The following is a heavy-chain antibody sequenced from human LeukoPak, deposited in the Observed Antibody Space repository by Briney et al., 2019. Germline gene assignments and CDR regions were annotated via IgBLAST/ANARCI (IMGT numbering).Heavy chain of an antibody. CDR3: ARAGYNYVWGSYRSDYYYMDV. Sequence: GGSLRLSCAASGFTFSSYGMNWVRQAPGKGLEWVSYISSSGSPIYYADSVKGRFTISRDNAKNSLYLQMNSLRAEDTAVYYCARAGYNYVWGSYRSDYYYMDVWGKGTTVTVSS. J-gene: IGHJ6*03. V-gene: IGHV3-48*01. CDR2: ISSSGSPI. CDR1: GFTFSSYG. D-gene: IGHD3-16*02.